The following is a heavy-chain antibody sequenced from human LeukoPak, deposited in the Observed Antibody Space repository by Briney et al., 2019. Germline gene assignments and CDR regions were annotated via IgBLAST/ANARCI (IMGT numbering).Heavy chain of an antibody. D-gene: IGHD1-14*01. CDR1: GYTFTGYY. J-gene: IGHJ5*02. CDR2: INPKSGGT. V-gene: IGHV1-2*02. Sequence: GASVKVSCKASGYTFTGYYMHWVRQAPGQGLEWLGWINPKSGGTNYAQELQGRVTMTRDTSINTAYMELSRLRSDDTAVYYCARDGNWNHHWFDPWGQGTLVTVSS. CDR3: ARDGNWNHHWFDP.